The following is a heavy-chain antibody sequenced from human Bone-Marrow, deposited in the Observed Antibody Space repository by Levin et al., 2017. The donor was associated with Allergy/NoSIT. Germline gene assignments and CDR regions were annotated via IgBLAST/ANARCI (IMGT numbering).Heavy chain of an antibody. CDR3: ARAVDATSQYFDF. D-gene: IGHD2-15*01. CDR2: ITQDGSAK. Sequence: AASVKVSCAASGFTFSSYWMNWVRQAPGKGLEWVAKITQDGSAKYYVDSVRGRFTISRDNARNSLYLQMNSLRGEDTAAYYCARAVDATSQYFDFWGQGTLVTVSS. CDR1: GFTFSSYW. V-gene: IGHV3-7*01. J-gene: IGHJ4*02.